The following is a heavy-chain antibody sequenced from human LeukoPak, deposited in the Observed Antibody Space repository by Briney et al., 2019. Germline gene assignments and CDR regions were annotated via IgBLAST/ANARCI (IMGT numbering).Heavy chain of an antibody. J-gene: IGHJ5*02. CDR3: ARGFLEWLLTNWFDP. Sequence: PSETLSLTCTVSGGSISSSSYYWGWIRQPPGKGLEWIGSIYYSGSTYYNPSLKSRVTISVDTSKNQFSLKLSSVTAADTAVYYCARGFLEWLLTNWFDPWGQGTLVTVSS. V-gene: IGHV4-39*07. D-gene: IGHD3-3*01. CDR1: GGSISSSSYY. CDR2: IYYSGST.